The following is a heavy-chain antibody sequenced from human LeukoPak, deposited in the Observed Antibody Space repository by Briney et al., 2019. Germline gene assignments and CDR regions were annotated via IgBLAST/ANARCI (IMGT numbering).Heavy chain of an antibody. D-gene: IGHD3-22*01. CDR3: ARQAEYYYDSSGYYPAY. CDR1: GYRFTSYW. CDR2: IYPGDSDT. Sequence: GESLKISCKGSGYRFTSYWIGWVRQMPGKGLEWMGIIYPGDSDTTYSPSFQGQVTISADKSISTAYLQWSSLKPSDTAMYYCARQAEYYYDSSGYYPAYWGQGTLVTVSS. J-gene: IGHJ4*02. V-gene: IGHV5-51*01.